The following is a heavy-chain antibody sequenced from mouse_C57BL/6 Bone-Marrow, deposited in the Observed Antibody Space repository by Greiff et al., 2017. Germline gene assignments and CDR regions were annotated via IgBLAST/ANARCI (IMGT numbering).Heavy chain of an antibody. D-gene: IGHD3-1*01. J-gene: IGHJ3*01. CDR1: GYTFTSYW. CDR3: ARSGGSWTTKAY. V-gene: IGHV1-53*01. Sequence: QVQLQQPGTELVKPGASVKLSCKASGYTFTSYWMHWVKQRPGQGLEWIGNINPSNGGTNYNEKFKSKATLTVDKSSITAYMQLSSLTSEDSAVYYCARSGGSWTTKAYWGQGTLVTVSA. CDR2: INPSNGGT.